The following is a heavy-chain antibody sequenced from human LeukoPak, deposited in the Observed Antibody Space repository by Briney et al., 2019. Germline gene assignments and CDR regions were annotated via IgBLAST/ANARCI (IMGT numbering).Heavy chain of an antibody. CDR3: ARGAQERRGMDV. V-gene: IGHV1-2*06. CDR2: INPNSGGT. CDR1: GYTFTGYY. Sequence: ASVNVSFKASGYTFTGYYMHWVRQAPGQGLEWMGRINPNSGGTNHAQKFQGRVTMTRDTTISTAYMEMSRLTSDDTAVYYCARGAQERRGMDVWGQGTTVTVSS. J-gene: IGHJ6*02.